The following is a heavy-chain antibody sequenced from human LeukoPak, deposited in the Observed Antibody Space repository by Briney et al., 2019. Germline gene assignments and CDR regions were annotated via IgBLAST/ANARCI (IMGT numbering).Heavy chain of an antibody. D-gene: IGHD3-10*01. J-gene: IGHJ3*01. Sequence: PGGSLRLSCAASGLTFYDQAMHWVRQAPGTGLEWVSLSGNDGSTYYADSVRGRSTISRDISKNSLYLEMSSLRTEDTDLYHCASQIKDYPGSAGSYWGAFDLWRQGTMVTVFS. CDR2: SGNDGST. CDR3: ASQIKDYPGSAGSYWGAFDL. CDR1: GLTFYDQA. V-gene: IGHV3-43*02.